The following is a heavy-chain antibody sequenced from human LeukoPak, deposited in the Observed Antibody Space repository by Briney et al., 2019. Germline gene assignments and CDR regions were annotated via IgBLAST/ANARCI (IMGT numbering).Heavy chain of an antibody. Sequence: SETLSLTCTVSGGSISSGSYYWSWVRQPAGKGLEWIGRVYTTGSTNYNPSLKSRVTISLNTSKNQFSLKLSSVTAADTAVYYCARDYDMLRGMDVWGKGTTVTISS. V-gene: IGHV4-61*02. J-gene: IGHJ6*04. D-gene: IGHD3-9*01. CDR3: ARDYDMLRGMDV. CDR2: VYTTGST. CDR1: GGSISSGSYY.